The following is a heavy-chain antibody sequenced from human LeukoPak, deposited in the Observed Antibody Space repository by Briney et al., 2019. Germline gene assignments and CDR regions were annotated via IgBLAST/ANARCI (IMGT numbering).Heavy chain of an antibody. CDR3: ARTVGQQLVFYYMDV. J-gene: IGHJ6*03. CDR2: INHSGST. V-gene: IGHV4-34*01. D-gene: IGHD6-13*01. Sequence: SETLSLTCAVYGGSFSGYYWSWIRQPPGKGLERIGEINHSGSTNYNPSLKSRVTISVDTSKNQFSLKLSSVTAADTAVYYCARTVGQQLVFYYMDVWGKGTTVTVSS. CDR1: GGSFSGYY.